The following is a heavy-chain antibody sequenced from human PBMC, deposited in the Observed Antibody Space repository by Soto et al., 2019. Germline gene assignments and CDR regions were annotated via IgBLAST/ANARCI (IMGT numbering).Heavy chain of an antibody. V-gene: IGHV3-7*05. CDR1: GFTFSSYW. Sequence: GGSLRLSCAASGFTFSSYWMSWVRQAPGKGLEWVANIKKDGSEKYYVDSVKGRFTISRDNAKNSLYLQMNSLRAEDTAVYYCARGIAAAGKHTNWFDPWGQGTLVTVSS. J-gene: IGHJ5*02. CDR3: ARGIAAAGKHTNWFDP. CDR2: IKKDGSEK. D-gene: IGHD6-13*01.